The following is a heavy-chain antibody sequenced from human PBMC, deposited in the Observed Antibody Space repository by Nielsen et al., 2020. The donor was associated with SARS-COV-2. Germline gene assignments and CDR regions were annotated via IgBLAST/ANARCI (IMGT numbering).Heavy chain of an antibody. Sequence: WIRQPPGKGLEWIGYIYNSGITNYNPSLKSRVTISVDTSKTQFSLTLSSLTAADTAVYYCARGRYCSEDNCRYYYYYMDVWGKGTTVTVSS. V-gene: IGHV4-59*01. J-gene: IGHJ6*03. CDR2: IYNSGIT. CDR3: ARGRYCSEDNCRYYYYYMDV. D-gene: IGHD6-19*01.